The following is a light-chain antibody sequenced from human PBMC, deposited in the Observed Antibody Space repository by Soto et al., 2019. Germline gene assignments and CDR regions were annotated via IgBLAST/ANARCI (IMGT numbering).Light chain of an antibody. V-gene: IGKV3-15*01. Sequence: EIVMTQSPATLSVSPGERATLSCRASQSVGRDLAWYQQKPGQAPRLLIYGASTRATGVPVRISGSGSGTEFTLTFSSLQSEDFAVYYCQQYNKWPPWTFGQGTKVEIK. CDR1: QSVGRD. J-gene: IGKJ1*01. CDR3: QQYNKWPPWT. CDR2: GAS.